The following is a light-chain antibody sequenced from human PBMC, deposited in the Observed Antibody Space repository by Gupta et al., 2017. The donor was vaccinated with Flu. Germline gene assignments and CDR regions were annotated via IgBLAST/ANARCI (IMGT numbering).Light chain of an antibody. CDR2: LNRDGSH. CDR3: QTWGTGILV. Sequence: VKLTCTLSSGHSSYAIAWHQQQPEKGPRYLMNLNRDGSHTKGDGIPDRFSGSSSGAERYLTISSLQSEDEADYYCQTWGTGILVFGGGTKLTVL. CDR1: SGHSSYA. V-gene: IGLV4-69*01. J-gene: IGLJ2*01.